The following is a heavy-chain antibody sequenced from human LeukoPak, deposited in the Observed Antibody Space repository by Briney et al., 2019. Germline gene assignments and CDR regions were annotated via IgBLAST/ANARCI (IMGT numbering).Heavy chain of an antibody. Sequence: GGSLRLSCAASGFTFDDYAMHWVRQAPGKGLEWVSGISWNSGSIGYADSVKGRFTISRDNAKNSLYLQMNSLRAEDTALYYCAEDRYEQWLVFDYWGQGTLVTVSS. CDR2: ISWNSGSI. J-gene: IGHJ4*02. D-gene: IGHD6-19*01. V-gene: IGHV3-9*01. CDR1: GFTFDDYA. CDR3: AEDRYEQWLVFDY.